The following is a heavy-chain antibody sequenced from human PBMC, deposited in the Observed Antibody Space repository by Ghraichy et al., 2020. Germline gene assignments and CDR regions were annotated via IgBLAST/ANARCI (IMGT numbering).Heavy chain of an antibody. D-gene: IGHD4-11*01. J-gene: IGHJ6*02. Sequence: LSLTCAASGFTFEDYTMHWVRQVPGKGLEWVSLISWDGGSTYYADSVKGRFTISRDNRENALYLQMNGLRGDDTALYYCVKDMDYSGTFYGMDVWGQGTTVTVSS. CDR3: VKDMDYSGTFYGMDV. V-gene: IGHV3-43*01. CDR2: ISWDGGST. CDR1: GFTFEDYT.